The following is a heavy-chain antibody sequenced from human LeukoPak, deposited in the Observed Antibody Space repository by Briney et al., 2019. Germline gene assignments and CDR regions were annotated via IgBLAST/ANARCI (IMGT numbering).Heavy chain of an antibody. D-gene: IGHD6-6*01. CDR2: IRFDGSNK. V-gene: IGHV3-30*02. J-gene: IGHJ4*02. CDR1: GFPFRTYG. Sequence: QSWGSLRLSFAASGFPFRTYGMHWVRQAPGKGRGGVAFIRFDGSNKYYADSVKARFTISRDNSKNTLYLQMNSLTTDETAVYYCAKDGASECVAARHFDNWGQGTLVTVSS. CDR3: AKDGASECVAARHFDN.